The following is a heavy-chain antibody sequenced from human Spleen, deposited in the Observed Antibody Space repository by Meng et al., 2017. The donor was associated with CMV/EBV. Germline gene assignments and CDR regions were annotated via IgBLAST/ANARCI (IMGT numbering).Heavy chain of an antibody. Sequence: ASAKVSCKASGYTFISYDINWVRQATGQGLEWMGWMNPNSGNTAYAPRFQGRLTMTRNTSINTAYMDLSSLRSEDTAIYYYTRGRGSTHKGNWFDPWGQGTLVTVSS. CDR3: TRGRGSTHKGNWFDP. D-gene: IGHD3-10*01. J-gene: IGHJ5*02. CDR2: MNPNSGNT. V-gene: IGHV1-8*01. CDR1: GYTFISYD.